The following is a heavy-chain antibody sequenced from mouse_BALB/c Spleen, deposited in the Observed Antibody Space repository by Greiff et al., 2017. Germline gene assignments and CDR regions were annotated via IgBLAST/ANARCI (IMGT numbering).Heavy chain of an antibody. J-gene: IGHJ2*01. CDR1: GFSLTSYG. V-gene: IGHV2-9*02. CDR3: ARDLGYYFDY. CDR2: IWAGGST. D-gene: IGHD1-2*01. Sequence: VQGVESGPGLVAPSQSLSITCTVSGFSLTSYGVHWVRQPPGKGLGWLGVIWAGGSTNYNSALMSRLSISKDNSKSQVFLKMNSLQTDDTAMYYCARDLGYYFDYWGQGTTLTVSS.